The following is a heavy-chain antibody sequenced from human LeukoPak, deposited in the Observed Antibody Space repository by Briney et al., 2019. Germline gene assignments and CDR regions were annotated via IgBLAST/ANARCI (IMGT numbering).Heavy chain of an antibody. CDR1: GYTFTGYY. J-gene: IGHJ5*02. V-gene: IGHV1-2*02. CDR3: ARGRWDYYGSERNWFDP. D-gene: IGHD3-10*01. Sequence: ASVKVSCKASGYTFTGYYMHWVRQAPGQGLEWMGWINPNSGGTNYAQKFQGRVTMTRDTSISTAYMELSRLRSDDTAVYYCARGRWDYYGSERNWFDPWGQGTLVTVSS. CDR2: INPNSGGT.